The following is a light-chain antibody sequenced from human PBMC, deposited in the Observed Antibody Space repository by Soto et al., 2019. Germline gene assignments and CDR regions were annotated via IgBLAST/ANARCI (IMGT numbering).Light chain of an antibody. J-gene: IGKJ2*01. CDR1: QGVTTN. Sequence: EIVMTQSPATLSVSPGERATLSCRAGQGVTTNFAWYQQKSGQSPRLLIYGASTRATGTPARFSGSGSGTEFTLTISSLQSEDFAVYYCQQYNSWPPYTFGQGTKVDIK. CDR3: QQYNSWPPYT. V-gene: IGKV3-15*01. CDR2: GAS.